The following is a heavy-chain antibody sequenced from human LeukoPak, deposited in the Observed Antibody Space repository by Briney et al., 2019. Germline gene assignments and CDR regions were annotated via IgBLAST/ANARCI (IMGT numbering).Heavy chain of an antibody. J-gene: IGHJ4*02. CDR2: ISGSSGYI. Sequence: GGSLRPSCAASGFTFSHYYMTWVRRAPGKGLEWVSSISGSSGYIFYADSVKGRFTISRDNAKNSLYLQMNSLRAEDTAVYYCGRDLTTVTSIDYWGQGTLVTVSS. D-gene: IGHD4-17*01. CDR1: GFTFSHYY. CDR3: GRDLTTVTSIDY. V-gene: IGHV3-21*06.